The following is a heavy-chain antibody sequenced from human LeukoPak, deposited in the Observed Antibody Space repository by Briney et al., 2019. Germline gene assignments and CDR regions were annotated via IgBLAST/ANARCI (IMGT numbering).Heavy chain of an antibody. V-gene: IGHV1-2*06. Sequence: ASVKVSCKASGYTFSGYYTHWVRQAPGQGLEWMGRINPNSGDTNYAQKFQGRVTMTRDTSISTAYMELSRLRSDDTAVYYCARFPRKTVTTNYWGQGTLVTVSS. D-gene: IGHD4-17*01. J-gene: IGHJ4*02. CDR3: ARFPRKTVTTNY. CDR2: INPNSGDT. CDR1: GYTFSGYY.